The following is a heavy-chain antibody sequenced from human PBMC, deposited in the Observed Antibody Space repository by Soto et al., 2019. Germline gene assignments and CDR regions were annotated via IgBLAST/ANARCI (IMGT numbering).Heavy chain of an antibody. D-gene: IGHD3-9*01. Sequence: KPSETLSLTCTVSGASITSGNYYWTWIRQHPGKALEWIGSIFYSGSTYYNSSLKGRLIMSVDVSRNQFSLRLTSLTAADTAVYYCARVFYDILKKTNWFDPWGQGTLVTVSS. CDR2: IFYSGST. J-gene: IGHJ5*02. CDR3: ARVFYDILKKTNWFDP. CDR1: GASITSGNYY. V-gene: IGHV4-31*03.